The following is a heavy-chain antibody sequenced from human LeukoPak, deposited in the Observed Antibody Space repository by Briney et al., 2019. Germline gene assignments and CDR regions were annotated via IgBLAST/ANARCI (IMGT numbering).Heavy chain of an antibody. D-gene: IGHD3-22*01. V-gene: IGHV4-39*07. Sequence: SETLSLTCAVSGDSISTSNSYWGWIRRPPGKGLEWIGRIYTSGSTNYNPSLKSRVTMSVDTSKNQFSLKLSSVTAADTAVYYCARDLFYYDSSGYYLDAFDIWGQGTMVTVSS. CDR2: IYTSGST. CDR1: GDSISTSNSY. J-gene: IGHJ3*02. CDR3: ARDLFYYDSSGYYLDAFDI.